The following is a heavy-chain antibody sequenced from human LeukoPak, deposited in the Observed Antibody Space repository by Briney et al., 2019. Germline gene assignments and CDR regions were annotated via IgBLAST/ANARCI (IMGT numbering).Heavy chain of an antibody. J-gene: IGHJ4*02. CDR2: IYPGDSDT. D-gene: IGHD6-13*01. CDR3: ARHEDIAAAYYFDY. V-gene: IGHV5-51*01. Sequence: AGESLQISCKGSGYSFTSYWIGWGRPVPGKGLEWMGIIYPGDSDTRYSPSFQGQVTISADKSISTAYLQWSSLKASDTAMYYCARHEDIAAAYYFDYWGQGTLVTVSS. CDR1: GYSFTSYW.